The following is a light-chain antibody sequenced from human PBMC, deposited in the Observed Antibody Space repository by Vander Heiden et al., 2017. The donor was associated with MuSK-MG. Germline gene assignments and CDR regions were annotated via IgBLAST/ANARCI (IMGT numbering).Light chain of an antibody. Sequence: QLVLTQSPSASASLGASVKLTCTLSSGHSNYAVAWHQQQPEKGPRFLMNINSGGSHKTGDGIPYRFSGSTSGADRYLTISSLQAEDEADYYCQTWDTGIVVFGGGTKLTVL. CDR3: QTWDTGIVV. CDR2: INSGGSH. CDR1: SGHSNYA. V-gene: IGLV4-69*01. J-gene: IGLJ2*01.